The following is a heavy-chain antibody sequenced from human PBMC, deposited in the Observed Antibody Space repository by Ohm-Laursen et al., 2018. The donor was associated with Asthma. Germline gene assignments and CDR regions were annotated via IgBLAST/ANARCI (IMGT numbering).Heavy chain of an antibody. D-gene: IGHD2-21*02. CDR3: ARDVSAAPNIVVVTAADC. J-gene: IGHJ4*02. V-gene: IGHV3-30*14. CDR1: GFTFSSYA. CDR2: ISYDGSNK. Sequence: SLRLSCTASGFTFSSYAMHWVRQAPGKGLEWVAVISYDGSNKYYADSVKGRFTISRDNAKNTLYLQMTSLRADDTAVYFCARDVSAAPNIVVVTAADCWGQGTLVTVSA.